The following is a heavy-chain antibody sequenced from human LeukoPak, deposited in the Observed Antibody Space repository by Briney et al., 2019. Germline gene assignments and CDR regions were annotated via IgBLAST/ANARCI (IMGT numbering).Heavy chain of an antibody. CDR1: GFTFSTYA. J-gene: IGHJ4*02. CDR2: ISYDGSNK. V-gene: IGHV3-30*18. Sequence: PGGSLRLSCAASGFTFSTYAMHWVRQAPGKGLEWVAVISYDGSNKYYADSVKGRFTISRDNSKNTLYLQMNSLRAEDTAVYFCAKSQDGGRLFHFDYWGQGTLVTVSS. D-gene: IGHD1-26*01. CDR3: AKSQDGGRLFHFDY.